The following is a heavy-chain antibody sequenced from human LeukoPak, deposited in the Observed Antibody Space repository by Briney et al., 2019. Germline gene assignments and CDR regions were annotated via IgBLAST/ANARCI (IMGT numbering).Heavy chain of an antibody. CDR2: VSAYNGAT. CDR3: ARADLDFWSGYYRSEYFQY. J-gene: IGHJ1*01. CDR1: GYTFTSYG. Sequence: GASVKVSCKASGYTFTSYGISWVRQAPGQGLEWMGWVSAYNGATDYAQKVQDRVTMTTDTSTSTAYMNLRSLRSDDTAVYYCARADLDFWSGYYRSEYFQYWGQGTLVTVSS. V-gene: IGHV1-18*01. D-gene: IGHD3-3*01.